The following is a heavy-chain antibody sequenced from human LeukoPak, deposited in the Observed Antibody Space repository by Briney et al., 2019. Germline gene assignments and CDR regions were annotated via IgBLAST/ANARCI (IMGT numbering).Heavy chain of an antibody. CDR3: AHLVWEYVGGLDV. CDR2: IYTNGRDT. V-gene: IGHV3-23*05. Sequence: GGSLRLSCVASGFAFRSYGMNWVRQAPGKGPEWVSGIYTNGRDTRYADSVKGRFTISRDNSKNTLYLQMHSLRVEDTAVYYCAHLVWEYVGGLDVWGQGTTVTVSS. CDR1: GFAFRSYG. D-gene: IGHD1-26*01. J-gene: IGHJ6*02.